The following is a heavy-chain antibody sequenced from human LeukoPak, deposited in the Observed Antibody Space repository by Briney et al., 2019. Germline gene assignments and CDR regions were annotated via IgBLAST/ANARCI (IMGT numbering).Heavy chain of an antibody. D-gene: IGHD4-17*01. J-gene: IGHJ4*02. V-gene: IGHV3-30*04. Sequence: PGRSLRLSCAASGFIFSSYAMHWVRQAPGKGLEWVAVISYDGSNKYYADSVKGRFTISRDNSKNTLYLQMNSLRAEDTAVYYCARDYGDYKLFDYWGQGTLVTVSS. CDR3: ARDYGDYKLFDY. CDR2: ISYDGSNK. CDR1: GFIFSSYA.